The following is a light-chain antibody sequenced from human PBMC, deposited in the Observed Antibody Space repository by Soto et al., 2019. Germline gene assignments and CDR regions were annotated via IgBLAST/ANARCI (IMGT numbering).Light chain of an antibody. Sequence: QSVLTQPPSASGTPGQRVTISCSGSSSNIGSNYVYWYQQLPGTAPKLLIYRNNQRPSGVPDRFSGSKSGTSASLAISGLRAEDEADYFCSSYSISTAYLFGTGTKVTVL. CDR2: RNN. CDR3: SSYSISTAYL. V-gene: IGLV1-47*01. J-gene: IGLJ1*01. CDR1: SSNIGSNY.